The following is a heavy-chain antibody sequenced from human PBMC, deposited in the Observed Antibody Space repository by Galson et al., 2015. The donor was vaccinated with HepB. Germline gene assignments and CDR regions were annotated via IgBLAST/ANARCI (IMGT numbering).Heavy chain of an antibody. Sequence: SLRLSCAASGFTFSSYAMHWVRQAPGKGLEWVAVISYDGSNKYYADSVKGRFTISRDNSKNTLYLQMNSLRAEDTAVYYCAKQLCGGNHYYYYGMDVWGQGTTVTVSS. D-gene: IGHD4-23*01. J-gene: IGHJ6*02. CDR2: ISYDGSNK. CDR1: GFTFSSYA. CDR3: AKQLCGGNHYYYYGMDV. V-gene: IGHV3-30*04.